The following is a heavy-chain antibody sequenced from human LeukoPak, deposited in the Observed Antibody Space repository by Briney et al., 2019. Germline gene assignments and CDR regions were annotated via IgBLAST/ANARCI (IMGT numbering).Heavy chain of an antibody. D-gene: IGHD2-8*01. Sequence: GASVKVSCKTSGYTFTDSYIHWVRQAPGQGLEWMGRINPNSGDPNYPQKFQGRVTMTRDTPISTAYMEMSSLTSDDTAVYYCARSARHCNNGVCFTDYYIDLWGKGTTVIVSS. V-gene: IGHV1-2*06. CDR2: INPNSGDP. CDR1: GYTFTDSY. CDR3: ARSARHCNNGVCFTDYYIDL. J-gene: IGHJ6*03.